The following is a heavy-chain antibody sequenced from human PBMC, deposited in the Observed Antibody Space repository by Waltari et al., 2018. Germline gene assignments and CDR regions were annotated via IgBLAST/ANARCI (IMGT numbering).Heavy chain of an antibody. CDR2: VSWKSGNL. J-gene: IGHJ6*03. D-gene: IGHD6-13*01. Sequence: EVQLVESGGGLVQPGRSLRLSWAASGFSFDDYALHGVRQAPGKGLEWVAGVSWKSGNLGYADSVQGRFTISRDDAKNSLYLQMNSLRAEDTAVYYCAKDVAAGDPPNYYSYMDVWGKGTTVTVSS. CDR1: GFSFDDYA. CDR3: AKDVAAGDPPNYYSYMDV. V-gene: IGHV3-9*01.